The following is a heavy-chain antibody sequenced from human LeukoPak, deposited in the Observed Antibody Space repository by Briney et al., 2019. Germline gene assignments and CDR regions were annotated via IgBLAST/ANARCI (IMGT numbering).Heavy chain of an antibody. V-gene: IGHV1-69*01. Sequence: ASVKVSCKASGGTSSSYDISWVRQPPGQGLEWMGGINPIFGTANYAQNFQGRVTFTADESTSTAYMELSRLRSEDTAVYYCARGRYCSSTSCPWGYWGQGTLVTVSS. CDR2: INPIFGTA. CDR3: ARGRYCSSTSCPWGY. CDR1: GGTSSSYD. D-gene: IGHD2-2*01. J-gene: IGHJ4*02.